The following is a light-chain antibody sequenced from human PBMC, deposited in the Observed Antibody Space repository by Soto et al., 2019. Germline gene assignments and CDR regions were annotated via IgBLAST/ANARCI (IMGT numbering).Light chain of an antibody. J-gene: IGKJ1*01. CDR3: QQYKHWPRT. CDR2: GAS. V-gene: IGKV3-15*01. Sequence: EVVMTQSPATLSVSPGERATLSCRASQSVDSNLVWYQQKPGQAPRLLIYGASTSATGIPGRFSGSGFGTEFTLAISSLQSEDFAVYYCQQYKHWPRTFGQGTRVEIK. CDR1: QSVDSN.